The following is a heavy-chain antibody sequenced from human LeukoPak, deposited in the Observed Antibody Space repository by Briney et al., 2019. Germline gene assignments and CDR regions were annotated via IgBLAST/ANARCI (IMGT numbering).Heavy chain of an antibody. Sequence: GGSLRLSCAASGFTFSSYGMHWVRQAPGKGLEWVTFIRYDGTNKYYADSVKGRFTISRDNSRNTLYLQMNSLTAEDTAVYYCAKVGSGWYGVECWGQGTLVTVSS. V-gene: IGHV3-30*02. J-gene: IGHJ4*02. CDR1: GFTFSSYG. D-gene: IGHD6-19*01. CDR3: AKVGSGWYGVEC. CDR2: IRYDGTNK.